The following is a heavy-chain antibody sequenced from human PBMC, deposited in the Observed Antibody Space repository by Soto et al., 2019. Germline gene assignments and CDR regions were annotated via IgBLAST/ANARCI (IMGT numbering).Heavy chain of an antibody. D-gene: IGHD4-17*01. CDR1: GGTFSSYT. V-gene: IGHV1-69*08. Sequence: QVQLVQSGAEVKKPGSSVKVSCKASGGTFSSYTISWVRQAPGQGLEWMGRIISILGIANYAQKFQGRVTITADKSTSTAYMELSSLRSEDTAVYYCAREGGNTVTRYYFDYWGQGTLVTVSS. CDR2: IISILGIA. J-gene: IGHJ4*02. CDR3: AREGGNTVTRYYFDY.